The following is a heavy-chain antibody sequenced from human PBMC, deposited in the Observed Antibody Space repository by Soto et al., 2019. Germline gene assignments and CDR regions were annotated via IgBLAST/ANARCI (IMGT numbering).Heavy chain of an antibody. CDR3: ARDRKAMIVVHHDAFDI. Sequence: ASVKVSCKASGYTFTSYGISWVRQAPGQGLEWMGWISAYNGNTNYAQKLQGRVTMTTDTSTSTAYMELRSLRSDDTAVYYCARDRKAMIVVHHDAFDIWGQGTMVNLSS. CDR1: GYTFTSYG. CDR2: ISAYNGNT. J-gene: IGHJ3*02. D-gene: IGHD3-22*01. V-gene: IGHV1-18*01.